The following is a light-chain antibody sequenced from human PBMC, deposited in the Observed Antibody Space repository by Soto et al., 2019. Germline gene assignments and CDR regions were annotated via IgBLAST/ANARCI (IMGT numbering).Light chain of an antibody. V-gene: IGLV2-8*01. CDR2: EVS. CDR3: SSYAGSNNLI. Sequence: HSALTQPPSASGSPGQSVTISCTGTSSDLGGYNYVSWYQQHPGKAPKLMIYEVSLRPSGVPDRFSGSKSGNTASLTVSGLQAEDEADYYCSSYAGSNNLIFGGGTQLTVL. J-gene: IGLJ7*01. CDR1: SSDLGGYNY.